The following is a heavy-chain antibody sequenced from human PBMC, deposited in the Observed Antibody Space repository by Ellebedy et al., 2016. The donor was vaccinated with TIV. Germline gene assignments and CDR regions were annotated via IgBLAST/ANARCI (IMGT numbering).Heavy chain of an antibody. CDR1: GFTFSSYW. J-gene: IGHJ4*02. V-gene: IGHV3-7*01. Sequence: GESLKISCAASGFTFSSYWMSWVRQAPGKGLEWVATIDQDGSKKRYVDSVKGRFTITRDNALNSVYLQMDSLRVEDTAVYYCATGGEDGWFGEGDSWGQGTLVTVSS. D-gene: IGHD3-10*01. CDR3: ATGGEDGWFGEGDS. CDR2: IDQDGSKK.